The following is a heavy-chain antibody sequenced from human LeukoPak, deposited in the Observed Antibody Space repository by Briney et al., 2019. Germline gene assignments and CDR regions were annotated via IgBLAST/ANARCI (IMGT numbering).Heavy chain of an antibody. J-gene: IGHJ6*02. CDR3: ARDFLRYGMDV. V-gene: IGHV3-33*01. CDR1: GFTFSSYG. Sequence: GGSLRLSCAVSGFTFSSYGMHWVRQAPGKGLEWVAVIWYDGSNKYYADSVKGRFTISRDNSKNTLYLQMNSLRAEDTAVYYCARDFLRYGMDVWGQGTTVTVSS. CDR2: IWYDGSNK.